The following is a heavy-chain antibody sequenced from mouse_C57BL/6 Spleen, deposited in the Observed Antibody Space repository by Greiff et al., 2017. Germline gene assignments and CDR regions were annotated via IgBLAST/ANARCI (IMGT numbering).Heavy chain of an antibody. CDR1: GYSFTDYN. D-gene: IGHD1-1*01. CDR3: ARHAYYGSRGGAMDY. V-gene: IGHV1-39*01. Sequence: EVKLVESGPELVKPGASVKISCKASGYSFTDYNMNWVKQSNGKSLEWIGVINPNYGTTSYNQKFKGKATLTVDQSSSTAYMQLNSLTSEDSAVYYCARHAYYGSRGGAMDYWGQGTSVTVSS. CDR2: INPNYGTT. J-gene: IGHJ4*01.